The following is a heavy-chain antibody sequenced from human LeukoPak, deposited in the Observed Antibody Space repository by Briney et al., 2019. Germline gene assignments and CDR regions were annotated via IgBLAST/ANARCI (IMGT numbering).Heavy chain of an antibody. CDR3: AKGLDYYGSGSHLYNWFDP. V-gene: IGHV3-30*18. J-gene: IGHJ5*02. CDR2: ISYDGSNK. Sequence: SGGSLRLSCAASGFTFSSYGMHWVRQAPGKGLEWVAVISYDGSNKYYADSVKGRFTISRDNSKNTLYLQMNSLRAEDTAVYYCAKGLDYYGSGSHLYNWFDPWGQGTLVTVSS. D-gene: IGHD3-10*01. CDR1: GFTFSSYG.